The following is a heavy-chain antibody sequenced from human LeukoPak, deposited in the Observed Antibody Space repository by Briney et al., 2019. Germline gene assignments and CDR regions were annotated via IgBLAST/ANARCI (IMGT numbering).Heavy chain of an antibody. D-gene: IGHD3-16*02. V-gene: IGHV1-69*13. Sequence: SVTVSCTASGGTFSSYAISWVRQAPGQGLEWMGGIIPIFGTANYAQKFQGRVTITADESTSTAYMELSSLRSEDTAVYYCARAAYYDYVWGSYRYEFDYWGQGTLVTVSS. J-gene: IGHJ4*02. CDR2: IIPIFGTA. CDR3: ARAAYYDYVWGSYRYEFDY. CDR1: GGTFSSYA.